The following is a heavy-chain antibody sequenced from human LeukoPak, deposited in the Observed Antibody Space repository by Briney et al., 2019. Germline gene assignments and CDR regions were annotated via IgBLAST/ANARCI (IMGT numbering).Heavy chain of an antibody. D-gene: IGHD4-17*01. V-gene: IGHV4-59*01. CDR2: ISDSGST. J-gene: IGHJ5*02. CDR1: GGSINGYF. Sequence: SETLSLTCTVSGGSINGYFWTWIRQPPGKGLEWIGYISDSGSTNYNPSLKSRVTLSVDSSNTEFSLRLNSVTAADTAVYYCARVFRGAVTSNWFDPWGQGTPVTVSS. CDR3: ARVFRGAVTSNWFDP.